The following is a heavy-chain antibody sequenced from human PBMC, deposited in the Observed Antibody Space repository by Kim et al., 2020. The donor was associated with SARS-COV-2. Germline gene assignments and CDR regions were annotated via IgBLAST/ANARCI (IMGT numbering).Heavy chain of an antibody. D-gene: IGHD3-10*01. Sequence: GGSLRLSCAASGFTFSSYAMHWVRQAPGKGLEWVAVISYDGSNKYYADSVKGRFTISRDNSKNTLYLQMNSLRAEDTAVYYCASVFTMVRGVTDYWGQGTLVTVSS. CDR1: GFTFSSYA. CDR3: ASVFTMVRGVTDY. J-gene: IGHJ4*02. CDR2: ISYDGSNK. V-gene: IGHV3-30*04.